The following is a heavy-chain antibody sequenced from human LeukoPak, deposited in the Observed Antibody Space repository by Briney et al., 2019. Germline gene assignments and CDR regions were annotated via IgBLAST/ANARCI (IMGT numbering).Heavy chain of an antibody. CDR1: GGTFSSYA. J-gene: IGHJ6*02. Sequence: GASVKVSCKASGGTFSSYAISWVRQAPGQGLEWMGRIIPILGIANYAQKFQGRVTITADKSTSTAYMELSSLRSEDTAVYYCARDRGYCSGGSCYIPEYGMDVWGQGTAVTVSS. D-gene: IGHD2-15*01. CDR3: ARDRGYCSGGSCYIPEYGMDV. CDR2: IIPILGIA. V-gene: IGHV1-69*04.